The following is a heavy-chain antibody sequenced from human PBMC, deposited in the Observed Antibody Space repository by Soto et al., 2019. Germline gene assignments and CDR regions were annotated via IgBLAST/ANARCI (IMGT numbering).Heavy chain of an antibody. V-gene: IGHV3-23*01. CDR2: ISGSGGST. D-gene: IGHD6-13*01. CDR3: AKDQGSSWYEIDY. Sequence: EVPLLESGGGLVQPGGSLRLSCAASGFTFSNYAVTWVRQAPGKGLEWVSTISGSGGSTYYADSVKGRFIISRDNSKNTLYLQMNSLRAEDTAVYYCAKDQGSSWYEIDYWGQGTLVTVSS. CDR1: GFTFSNYA. J-gene: IGHJ4*02.